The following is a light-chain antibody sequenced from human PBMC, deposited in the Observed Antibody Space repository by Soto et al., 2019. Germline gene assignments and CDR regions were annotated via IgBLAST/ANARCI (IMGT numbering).Light chain of an antibody. J-gene: IGKJ4*01. CDR2: LGS. Sequence: DIVTTQSTLSLPVTPEEPASISCRSSPSLLHSDGYNYLDWYLQRPGESPQRLIYLGSNRASGVPDRFSVSGSGTDFTLSISSVEAEDVGVYYCMQTLQTPLTFGGGTKVDIK. V-gene: IGKV2-28*01. CDR1: PSLLHSDGYNY. CDR3: MQTLQTPLT.